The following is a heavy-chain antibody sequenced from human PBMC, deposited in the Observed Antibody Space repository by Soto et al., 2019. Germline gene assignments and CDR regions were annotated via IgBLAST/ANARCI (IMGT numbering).Heavy chain of an antibody. Sequence: QVQLQQWGAGLLKPSETLSLTCAVYGGSFSGYYWSWIRQPPGKGLEWIGEINHSGSTNYNPSLKSRVTISVDTSKNQFSLKLSSVTAADTAVYYCARGVGRQWLVTRYYYGMDVWGQGTTVTVSS. CDR3: ARGVGRQWLVTRYYYGMDV. CDR2: INHSGST. J-gene: IGHJ6*02. CDR1: GGSFSGYY. D-gene: IGHD6-19*01. V-gene: IGHV4-34*01.